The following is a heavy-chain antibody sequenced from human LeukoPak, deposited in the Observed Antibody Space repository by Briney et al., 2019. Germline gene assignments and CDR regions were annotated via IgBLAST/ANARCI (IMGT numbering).Heavy chain of an antibody. CDR2: IYYSGST. D-gene: IGHD2-21*01. V-gene: IGHV4-59*08. J-gene: IGHJ5*02. CDR3: ARRQQTGGDNGLHNWFDP. CDR1: DGSSSSSS. Sequence: SETLSLTCTVSDGSSSSSSWNWIRQPPEKGLEWMGYIYYSGSTKYNPSLESRVTISVDTSKNQISLKLRSVTAADTAIYYCARRQQTGGDNGLHNWFDPWGQGTLVTVSS.